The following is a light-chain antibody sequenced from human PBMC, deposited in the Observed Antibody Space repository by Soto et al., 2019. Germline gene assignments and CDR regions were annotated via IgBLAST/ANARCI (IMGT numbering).Light chain of an antibody. CDR1: QSVSSSY. CDR2: GAS. Sequence: EIVLTQSPGTLSLSPGERATLSCRASQSVSSSYLAWYQQKPGQAPRLLIYGASIRATGIPDRFIGSGSGTDFTLTISRLEPEDFAVYYCQQFGGSPRTFGQGTRVAIK. J-gene: IGKJ1*01. CDR3: QQFGGSPRT. V-gene: IGKV3-20*01.